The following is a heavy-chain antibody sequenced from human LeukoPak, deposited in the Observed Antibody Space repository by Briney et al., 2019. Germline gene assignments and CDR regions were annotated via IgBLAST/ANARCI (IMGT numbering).Heavy chain of an antibody. Sequence: TSETLSLTCTVSGGSISSYYWSWIRQPPEKGLEWIGYIYYSGSTNYNPSLKSRVTISVDTSKNQFSLKLSSVTAADTAVYYCARIVVPAAIPGGWLDPWGQGTLVTVSS. CDR2: IYYSGST. D-gene: IGHD2-2*02. J-gene: IGHJ5*02. CDR1: GGSISSYY. CDR3: ARIVVPAAIPGGWLDP. V-gene: IGHV4-59*01.